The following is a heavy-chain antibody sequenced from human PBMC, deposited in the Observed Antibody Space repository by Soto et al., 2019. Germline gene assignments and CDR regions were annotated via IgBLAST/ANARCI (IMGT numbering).Heavy chain of an antibody. CDR3: ARDPQYNWNDVYFDY. Sequence: GGSLRLSCAASGFTFSSYSMNWVRQAPGKGLEWVSSISSSSSYIYYADSVKGRFTISRDNAKNSLYLQMNSLRAEDTAVYCCARDPQYNWNDVYFDYWGQGTLVTVSS. CDR1: GFTFSSYS. V-gene: IGHV3-21*01. J-gene: IGHJ4*02. D-gene: IGHD1-20*01. CDR2: ISSSSSYI.